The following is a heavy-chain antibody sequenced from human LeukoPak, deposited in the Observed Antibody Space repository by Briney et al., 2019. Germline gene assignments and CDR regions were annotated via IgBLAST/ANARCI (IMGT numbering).Heavy chain of an antibody. V-gene: IGHV3-30*02. Sequence: PGGSLRLSCAASGFTFSSYGMHWVRQAPGKGLEWVAFIRCDGSNKYYADSVKGRFTISRDNSKNTLYLQMNSLRAEDTAVYYCAKDLVRYCSGGSCFSLYCYYGMDVWGQGTTVTVSS. CDR1: GFTFSSYG. J-gene: IGHJ6*02. CDR3: AKDLVRYCSGGSCFSLYCYYGMDV. CDR2: IRCDGSNK. D-gene: IGHD2-15*01.